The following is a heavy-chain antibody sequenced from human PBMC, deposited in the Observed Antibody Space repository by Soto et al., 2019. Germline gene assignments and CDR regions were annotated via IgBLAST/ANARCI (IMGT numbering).Heavy chain of an antibody. D-gene: IGHD5-18*01. CDR3: ARVLRGYSYGPSDY. CDR2: ISSSSSYI. CDR1: GFTFSSYS. V-gene: IGHV3-21*01. Sequence: PGGSLRLSCAASGFTFSSYSMNWVRQAPGKGLEWVSSISSSSSYIYYADSVKGRFTISRDNAKNSLYLQMNSLRAEDTAVYYCARVLRGYSYGPSDYWGQGTLVTVSS. J-gene: IGHJ4*02.